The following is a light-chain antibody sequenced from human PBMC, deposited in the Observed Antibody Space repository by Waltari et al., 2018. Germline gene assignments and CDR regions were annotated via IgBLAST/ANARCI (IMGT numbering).Light chain of an antibody. CDR3: QQSYSTPWT. J-gene: IGKJ1*01. CDR2: AAS. Sequence: DIQMTQSPSSLSASVGDRVIITCRASQTMKTYLNWYQQKPGKSPQLLISAASNLQSGVPSRFTGSGSGTDFTLTITSLQPEDFATYYCQQSYSTPWTFGPGTKVEV. V-gene: IGKV1-39*01. CDR1: QTMKTY.